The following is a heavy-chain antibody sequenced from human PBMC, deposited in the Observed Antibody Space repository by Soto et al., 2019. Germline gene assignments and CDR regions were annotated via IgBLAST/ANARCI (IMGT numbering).Heavy chain of an antibody. V-gene: IGHV3-48*01. CDR2: ISSSSSVI. J-gene: IGHJ6*03. D-gene: IGHD7-27*01. CDR1: GFILIDGA. CDR3: ARDLSCGSNWYYYMDV. Sequence: EVQMVESGGGLVQPGGSLSISCATSGFILIDGAMNWVRQAPGKGLEWVSYISSSSSVIDYADSVKGRYTVSRDNARNSLYLQMNSLRAEDTAVYYCARDLSCGSNWYYYMDVRGKGTPVTVSS.